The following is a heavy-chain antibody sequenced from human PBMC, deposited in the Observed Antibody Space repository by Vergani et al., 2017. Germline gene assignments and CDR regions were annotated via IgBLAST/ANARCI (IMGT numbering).Heavy chain of an antibody. D-gene: IGHD3-22*01. CDR3: ASQRLYDSSGQGAFDI. J-gene: IGHJ3*02. CDR1: GYSISSGYY. Sequence: QVQLQESGPGLVKPSETLSLTCAVSGYSISSGYYWGWIRQPPGKGLEWIGSIYHSGSTYYNPSLKSRVTISVDTSKNQFSLKLSSVTAADTAVYYCASQRLYDSSGQGAFDIWGQGIMVTVSS. V-gene: IGHV4-38-2*01. CDR2: IYHSGST.